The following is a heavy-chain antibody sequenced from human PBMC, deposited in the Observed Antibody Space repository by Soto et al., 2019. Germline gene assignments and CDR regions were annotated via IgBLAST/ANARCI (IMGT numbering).Heavy chain of an antibody. CDR3: ARDAGYCTNGVCYTDYYYYGMDV. CDR1: GYTFTSYY. CDR2: INPSGGST. Sequence: QVQLVQSGAEVKKPGASVKVSCKASGYTFTSYYMHWVRQAPGQGLEWMGIINPSGGSTSYAQKFQRRVTMTRDTSTSTVYMELSSLRSEDTAVYYCARDAGYCTNGVCYTDYYYYGMDVWGQGTTVTVSS. D-gene: IGHD2-8*01. J-gene: IGHJ6*02. V-gene: IGHV1-46*01.